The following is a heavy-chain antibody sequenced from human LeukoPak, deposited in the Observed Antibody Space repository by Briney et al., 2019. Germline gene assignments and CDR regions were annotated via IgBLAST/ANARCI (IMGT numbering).Heavy chain of an antibody. CDR1: GGTFSSYA. CDR2: IIPIFGTA. Sequence: ASVKVSCKASGGTFSSYAISWVRQAPGQGLEWMGGIIPIFGTANYAQKFQGRVTITADESTSTAYMELSSLRSEDTAVYYCARQVVVTASPTYYYGMDVWGQGTMVTVSS. V-gene: IGHV1-69*13. CDR3: ARQVVVTASPTYYYGMDV. D-gene: IGHD2-21*02. J-gene: IGHJ6*02.